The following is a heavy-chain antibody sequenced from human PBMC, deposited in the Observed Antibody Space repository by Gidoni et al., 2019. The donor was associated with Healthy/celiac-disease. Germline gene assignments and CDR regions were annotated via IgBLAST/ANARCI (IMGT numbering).Heavy chain of an antibody. CDR1: GYTFTSYY. D-gene: IGHD1-26*01. V-gene: IGHV1-46*01. J-gene: IGHJ5*02. CDR3: ARGGSGSYYGGGWFDP. Sequence: QVQLVQSGAEVKKPGASVTVSCKASGYTFTSYYMHWVRQAPGQGLEWLGIINPSGGSTSDAQKFQGRVTMTRDTSTSTVYMELSSLRSEDTAVYYCARGGSGSYYGGGWFDPWGQGTLVTVSS. CDR2: INPSGGST.